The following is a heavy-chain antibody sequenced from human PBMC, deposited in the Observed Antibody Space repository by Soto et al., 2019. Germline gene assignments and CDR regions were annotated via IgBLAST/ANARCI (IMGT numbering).Heavy chain of an antibody. CDR2: IYYSGST. V-gene: IGHV4-61*01. D-gene: IGHD4-17*01. Sequence: QVQLQESGPGLVKPSETLSLTCTVSGGSVSSGSYYWSWIRQPPGKGLEWIGYIYYSGSTNYNPSLKSRVTISVDTSKNQFSLKLSSVTAADTAVYYCARHYGDYPHPAFDYWGQGTLVTVSS. CDR1: GGSVSSGSYY. CDR3: ARHYGDYPHPAFDY. J-gene: IGHJ4*02.